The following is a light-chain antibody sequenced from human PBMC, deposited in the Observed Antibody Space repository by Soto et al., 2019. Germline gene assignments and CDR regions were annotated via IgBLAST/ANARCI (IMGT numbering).Light chain of an antibody. CDR1: QDISRY. Sequence: PLTQSPSSLSASVGDRVTITCRASQDISRYLAWYQQRAGKAPKLLIYGASTLQSGVPSRFSGSGSGAEFTLTITSLQPEDFATYHWQHHQRTPFTFGPGTTVDV. CDR2: GAS. J-gene: IGKJ3*01. CDR3: QHHQRTPFT. V-gene: IGKV1-9*01.